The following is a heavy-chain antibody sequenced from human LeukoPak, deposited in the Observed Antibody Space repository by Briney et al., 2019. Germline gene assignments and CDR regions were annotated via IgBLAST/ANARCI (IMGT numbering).Heavy chain of an antibody. CDR1: GGSISSGTHY. J-gene: IGHJ4*02. D-gene: IGHD3-16*01. CDR2: IYYTGIT. V-gene: IGHV4-31*03. Sequence: SETLSLTCTVPGGSISSGTHYYNWIRQHPGKGLEWIGYIYYTGITSYNPSLKSRVTMSVDTSMNQVSLKVTSLTAADTAVYYCAASSGVTLGRFWGQGALVTVSS. CDR3: AASSGVTLGRF.